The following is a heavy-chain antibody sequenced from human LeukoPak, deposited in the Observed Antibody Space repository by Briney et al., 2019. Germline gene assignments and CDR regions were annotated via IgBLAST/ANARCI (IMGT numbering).Heavy chain of an antibody. CDR2: ITPSGVT. J-gene: IGHJ4*02. D-gene: IGHD5-24*01. CDR1: GYTFTSYA. CDR3: ARDRYGDGFAHFDY. V-gene: IGHV1-2*02. Sequence: GASVKVSCKASGYTFTSYAMHWVRQAPGQGLEWMGWITPSGVTNYPQKFQGRVAITRDTSITTAYMDLSRLTSDDTAVYYCARDRYGDGFAHFDYWGQGALVTVSS.